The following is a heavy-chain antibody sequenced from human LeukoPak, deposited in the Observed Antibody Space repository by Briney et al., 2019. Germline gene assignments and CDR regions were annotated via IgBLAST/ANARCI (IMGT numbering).Heavy chain of an antibody. CDR2: IYYSGST. J-gene: IGHJ3*02. CDR3: ARAFPFDDYGDPDAFDI. V-gene: IGHV4-30-4*08. D-gene: IGHD4-17*01. Sequence: SQTLSLTCTVSGVSMSSGAFYWRWIRQHPGKGLEWIGNIYYSGSTYYNPSLKSRVTISVDRSKNQFSLKLTSVTAADTAVYYCARAFPFDDYGDPDAFDIWGQGTMVSVSS. CDR1: GVSMSSGAFY.